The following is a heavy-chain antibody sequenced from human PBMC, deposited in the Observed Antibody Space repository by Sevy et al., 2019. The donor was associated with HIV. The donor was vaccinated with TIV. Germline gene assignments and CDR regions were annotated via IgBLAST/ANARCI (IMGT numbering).Heavy chain of an antibody. D-gene: IGHD3-22*01. V-gene: IGHV3-48*03. CDR3: ARKGGAYDIGFDP. Sequence: GGSLRLSCAASGFTFSSYEMTWVRQTPGKGLEWVSSISSSGTTIYYGDSVEGRFTISRDNPKKSLYLQMNSLRAEDTAVYYCARKGGAYDIGFDPWGQGTLVTVSS. J-gene: IGHJ5*02. CDR2: ISSSGTTI. CDR1: GFTFSSYE.